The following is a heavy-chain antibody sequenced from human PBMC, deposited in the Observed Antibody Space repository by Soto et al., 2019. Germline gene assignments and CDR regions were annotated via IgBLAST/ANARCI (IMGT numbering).Heavy chain of an antibody. Sequence: PSETLSLTCTVSGGSISSYYWSWIRQPPGKGLEWIGYIYYSGSTNYNPSLKSRVTISVDTSKNQFSLKLSSVTAADTAVYYCARLYGSGSYSNWFDPWDQGTLVTVSS. J-gene: IGHJ5*02. CDR1: GGSISSYY. V-gene: IGHV4-59*01. CDR2: IYYSGST. D-gene: IGHD3-10*01. CDR3: ARLYGSGSYSNWFDP.